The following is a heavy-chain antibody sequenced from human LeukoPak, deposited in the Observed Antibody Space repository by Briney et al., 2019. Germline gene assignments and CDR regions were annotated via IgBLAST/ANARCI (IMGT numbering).Heavy chain of an antibody. J-gene: IGHJ6*03. CDR1: GYTFTSYG. CDR2: ISAYNGNT. CDR3: VATGGYCSSTSCYTKGYYYYYYMDV. D-gene: IGHD2-2*02. Sequence: ASVKVSCKASGYTFTSYGISWVRQAPGQGLEWMGWISAYNGNTNYAQKLQGRVTMTTDTSTSTAYMELRSLRSEDTAVYYCVATGGYCSSTSCYTKGYYYYYYMDVWGKGTTVTVS. V-gene: IGHV1-18*01.